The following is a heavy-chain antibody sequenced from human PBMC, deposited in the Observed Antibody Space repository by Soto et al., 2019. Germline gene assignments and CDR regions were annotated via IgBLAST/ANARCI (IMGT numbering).Heavy chain of an antibody. J-gene: IGHJ4*02. D-gene: IGHD6-19*01. CDR2: IYYSGST. CDR3: ARKKRYSSGWLDY. V-gene: IGHV4-39*01. CDR1: GGSISSSSYY. Sequence: PSETLSLTCTVSGGSISSSSYYWGWIRQPPGKGLEWIGSIYYSGSTYYNPSLKSRVTISVDTSKNQFSLKLSSVTAADTAVYYCARKKRYSSGWLDYWGQGTLVTVSS.